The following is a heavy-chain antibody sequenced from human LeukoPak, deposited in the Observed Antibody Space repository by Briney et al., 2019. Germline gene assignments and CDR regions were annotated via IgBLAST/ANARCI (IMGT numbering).Heavy chain of an antibody. Sequence: GGSLRLSCAASGFTFSSYGMHWVRQAPGKGLEWVAVISYDGSTKYYADSVKSRFTISRDNSKNTLYLQMNSLRPEDTAVYYCAELGITMIGGVWGKGTTVTISS. CDR3: AELGITMIGGV. D-gene: IGHD3-10*02. V-gene: IGHV3-30*18. J-gene: IGHJ6*04. CDR1: GFTFSSYG. CDR2: ISYDGSTK.